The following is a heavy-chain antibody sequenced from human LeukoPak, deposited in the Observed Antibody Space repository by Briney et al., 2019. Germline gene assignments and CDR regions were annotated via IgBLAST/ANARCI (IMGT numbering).Heavy chain of an antibody. Sequence: ASVKVSCKASGYTFTSNYMHWVRQAPGQGLEWMGVIAPSSGTTSYAQKFQGRVTMTRDTSTSTLYMELSSLTSEDTAVYYCARERANSPKENTNWFDPWGQGTLVTVSS. CDR2: IAPSSGTT. CDR3: ARERANSPKENTNWFDP. CDR1: GYTFTSNY. J-gene: IGHJ5*02. V-gene: IGHV1-46*01.